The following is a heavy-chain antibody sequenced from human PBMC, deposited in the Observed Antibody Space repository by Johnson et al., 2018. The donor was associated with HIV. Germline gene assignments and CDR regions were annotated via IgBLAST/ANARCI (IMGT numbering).Heavy chain of an antibody. J-gene: IGHJ3*02. V-gene: IGHV3-30*04. D-gene: IGHD5-24*01. Sequence: VQPVESGGGVVQPGRSLRLPCAASGFTLRSYATHWARQAPGKGLGWVAVISYDGSNKHYADSVKGRFTISRDNSKNTLYLQMSSQRAEDTAVYYCAKDWDRWLQPPGDAFDIRGRGTMVTVSS. CDR3: AKDWDRWLQPPGDAFDI. CDR1: GFTLRSYA. CDR2: ISYDGSNK.